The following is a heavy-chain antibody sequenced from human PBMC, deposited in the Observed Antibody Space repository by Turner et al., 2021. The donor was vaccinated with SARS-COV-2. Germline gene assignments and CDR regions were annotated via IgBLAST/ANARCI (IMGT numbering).Heavy chain of an antibody. J-gene: IGHJ4*02. Sequence: QVQLVESGGGVVQPGRSLRLSCAASGFTFSRYGMHWVRQAPGKGLEWVAVISYDGSNKYYADSVKGRFTISRDNSKNTLYLQMNSLRAEDTAVYYCAKGSYYDILTGYYGLDYWGQGTLVTVSS. V-gene: IGHV3-30*18. CDR3: AKGSYYDILTGYYGLDY. CDR1: GFTFSRYG. CDR2: ISYDGSNK. D-gene: IGHD3-9*01.